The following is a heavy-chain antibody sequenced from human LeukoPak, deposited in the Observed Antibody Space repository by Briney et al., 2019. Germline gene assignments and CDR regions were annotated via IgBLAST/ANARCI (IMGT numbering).Heavy chain of an antibody. CDR1: GGSISSYY. J-gene: IGHJ1*01. Sequence: SETLSLTCTVSGGSISSYYWSWIRQPPGKGLEWIGYIYYSGSTYYNPSLKSRVTISVDTSKNQFSLKLSSVTAADTAVYYCARISGYYHAEYFQHWGQGTLVTVSS. V-gene: IGHV4-59*04. CDR3: ARISGYYHAEYFQH. D-gene: IGHD3-22*01. CDR2: IYYSGST.